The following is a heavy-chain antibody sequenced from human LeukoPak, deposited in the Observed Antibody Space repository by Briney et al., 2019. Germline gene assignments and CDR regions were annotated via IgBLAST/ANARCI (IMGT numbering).Heavy chain of an antibody. D-gene: IGHD6-6*01. CDR2: ISSSSSYI. CDR3: ARDLGVAARRDAFDI. J-gene: IGHJ3*02. V-gene: IGHV3-21*01. Sequence: GGSLRLSCAASGFTFSSYSMNWVRQAPGKGLEWVSSISSSSSYIYYADSVKGRFTISRDNDKNSLYLQMNSLRAEDTAVYYCARDLGVAARRDAFDIWGQGTMVTVSS. CDR1: GFTFSSYS.